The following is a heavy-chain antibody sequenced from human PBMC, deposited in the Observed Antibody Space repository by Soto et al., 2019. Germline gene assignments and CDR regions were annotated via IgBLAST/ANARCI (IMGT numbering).Heavy chain of an antibody. CDR1: GASISRDDYY. CDR2: IYPSGNS. D-gene: IGHD3-9*01. CDR3: ASALTGDYVGFDY. Sequence: SETLSLTCSVSGASISRDDYYWSWIRQHPGKGLEWIAYIYPSGNSYYNPSLSSRVAISLDTSKNQFSLRLSSVTAADTGVYYCASALTGDYVGFDYWGQGTPVTVSS. J-gene: IGHJ4*02. V-gene: IGHV4-31*03.